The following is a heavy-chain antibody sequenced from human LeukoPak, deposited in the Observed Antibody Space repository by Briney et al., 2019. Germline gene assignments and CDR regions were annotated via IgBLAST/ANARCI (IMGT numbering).Heavy chain of an antibody. CDR2: IYYSGST. J-gene: IGHJ4*02. V-gene: IGHV4-59*01. CDR1: GGSISSYY. CDR3: AGTFYSSSWYGY. Sequence: SETLSLTCTVSGGSISSYYWSWIRQPPGQGLEWIGYIYYSGSTNYNPSLKSRVTISVDTSKNQFSLKLSSVTAADTAVYYCAGTFYSSSWYGYWGQGTLVTVSS. D-gene: IGHD6-13*01.